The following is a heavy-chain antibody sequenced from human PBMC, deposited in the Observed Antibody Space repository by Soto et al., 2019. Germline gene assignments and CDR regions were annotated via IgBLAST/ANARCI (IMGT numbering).Heavy chain of an antibody. CDR3: ARFAGITGTTSGFDY. D-gene: IGHD1-20*01. Sequence: QVQLVQSGAEVKKPGASVKVSCKASGYTFTSYYMHWVRQAPGQGLEWMGIINPSGGSTSYAQKFQGRVTMTRDTSTSTVYMELSSVRSEDTAVYYCARFAGITGTTSGFDYWGQGTLVTVSS. CDR2: INPSGGST. J-gene: IGHJ4*02. V-gene: IGHV1-46*01. CDR1: GYTFTSYY.